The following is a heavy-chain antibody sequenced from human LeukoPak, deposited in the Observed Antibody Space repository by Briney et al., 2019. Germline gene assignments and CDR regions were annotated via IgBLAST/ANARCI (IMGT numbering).Heavy chain of an antibody. V-gene: IGHV3-20*04. D-gene: IGHD3-22*01. J-gene: IGHJ6*02. CDR2: INWNDGST. CDR1: GFTFDDYG. Sequence: GGSLRLSCAASGFTFDDYGMSWVRQAPGKGLEWVSGINWNDGSTGYADSVKGRFTISRDNAKNSLYLQMNSLRAEDTALYYCARNYYYDSSGYYCVEDYYYGMDVWGQGTTVTVSS. CDR3: ARNYYYDSSGYYCVEDYYYGMDV.